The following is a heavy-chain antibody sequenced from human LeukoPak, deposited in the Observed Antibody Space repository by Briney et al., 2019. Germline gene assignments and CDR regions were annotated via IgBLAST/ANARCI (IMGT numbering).Heavy chain of an antibody. CDR3: ARHSSRYCSGGSCYFPFFDNWFDP. CDR1: GGSISSSSYY. V-gene: IGHV4-39*01. J-gene: IGHJ5*02. D-gene: IGHD2-15*01. Sequence: SETLSLTCTVSGGSISSSSYYWGWIRQPPGKGLEWIGSIYYSGGTYYNPSLKSRVTISVDTSKNQFSLKLSSVTAADTAVYYCARHSSRYCSGGSCYFPFFDNWFDPWGQGTLVTVSS. CDR2: IYYSGGT.